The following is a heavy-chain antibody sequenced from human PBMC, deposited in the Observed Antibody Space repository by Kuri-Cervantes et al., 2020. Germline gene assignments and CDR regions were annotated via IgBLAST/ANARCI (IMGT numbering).Heavy chain of an antibody. CDR3: ARHPTVVTPSFDY. CDR2: INHRGTT. Sequence: SETLSLTCAVYGGSLGGYYWSWIRQPPGKGLEWIGEINHRGTTNYNPSLKSRVTISVDTSKNQFSLKLSSVTAADTAVYYCARHPTVVTPSFDYWGQGTLVTVSS. J-gene: IGHJ4*02. CDR1: GGSLGGYY. D-gene: IGHD4-23*01. V-gene: IGHV4-34*01.